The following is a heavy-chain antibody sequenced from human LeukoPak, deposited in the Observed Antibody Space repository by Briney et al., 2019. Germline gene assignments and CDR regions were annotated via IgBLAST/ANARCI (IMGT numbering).Heavy chain of an antibody. J-gene: IGHJ3*02. Sequence: SETLSLTCTVSGGSISSYYWSWIRQPPGKGLEWIGYVYYSGSTNYNPSLKSRVTISVDTSKNQFSLKLSSVTAADTAVYYCASTITGYDSSGYYSLDAFDIWGQGTMVTVS. D-gene: IGHD3-22*01. CDR1: GGSISSYY. V-gene: IGHV4-59*01. CDR2: VYYSGST. CDR3: ASTITGYDSSGYYSLDAFDI.